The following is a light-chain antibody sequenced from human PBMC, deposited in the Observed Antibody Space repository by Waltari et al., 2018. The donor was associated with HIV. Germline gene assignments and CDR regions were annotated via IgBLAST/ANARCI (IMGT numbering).Light chain of an antibody. CDR1: SPHIGYNY. J-gene: IGLJ2*01. V-gene: IGLV1-51*01. Sequence: QSVLTQPPSVSATPGQKVTISCPGSSPHIGYNYVFWYQQLPGTAPKLLIYDNNKRPSGIPDRFSGSKSGTSATLGITGLQTGDEADYYCATWDSGLSAVVFGGGTKLTVL. CDR2: DNN. CDR3: ATWDSGLSAVV.